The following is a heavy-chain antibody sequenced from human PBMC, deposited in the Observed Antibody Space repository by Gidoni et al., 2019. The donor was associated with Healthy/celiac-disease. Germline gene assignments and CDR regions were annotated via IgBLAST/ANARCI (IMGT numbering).Heavy chain of an antibody. CDR1: GFTFSDYY. J-gene: IGHJ4*02. CDR3: ARWDTAMFFIY. CDR2: ISSSGSTI. D-gene: IGHD5-18*01. Sequence: QVQLVQSGGGLVKPGGSLRLSCAASGFTFSDYYMSWIRQAPGKGLEWVSYISSSGSTIYYSVSGQCRFTISRDNAKNALYLQMNSLRAEDMAVYYCARWDTAMFFIYWGQGTLVTVSS. V-gene: IGHV3-11*01.